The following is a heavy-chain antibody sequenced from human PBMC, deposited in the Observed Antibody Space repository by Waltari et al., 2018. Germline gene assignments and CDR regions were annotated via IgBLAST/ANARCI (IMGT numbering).Heavy chain of an antibody. CDR1: GYSPRDYW. D-gene: IGHD6-19*01. V-gene: IGHV5-51*01. CDR3: ARPWNSGWYYSGMDV. Sequence: EVQLVQSGAEVKKPGESLKISCQASGYSPRDYWIAWVRRMPGKGLEWMGIIYRGDSDTRYSPSFQGQVTISVDKSIDTAYLQWSSLKASDTGIYYCARPWNSGWYYSGMDVWGQGTSVTVSS. J-gene: IGHJ6*02. CDR2: IYRGDSDT.